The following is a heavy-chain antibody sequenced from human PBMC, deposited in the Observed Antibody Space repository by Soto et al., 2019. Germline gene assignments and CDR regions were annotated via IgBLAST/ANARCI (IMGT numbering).Heavy chain of an antibody. CDR2: IYYSGST. V-gene: IGHV4-31*03. CDR1: GGSISSGAYY. D-gene: IGHD2-21*02. J-gene: IGHJ4*02. CDR3: ARDYGDNYYLDY. Sequence: SETLSLTCTVSGGSISSGAYYWSWIRQHPVKGLEWIGFIYYSGSTYYNPSLKSRLTISVDTSRNQFSLKLSSVTAAETAVYYCARDYGDNYYLDYWGQGTLVTVSS.